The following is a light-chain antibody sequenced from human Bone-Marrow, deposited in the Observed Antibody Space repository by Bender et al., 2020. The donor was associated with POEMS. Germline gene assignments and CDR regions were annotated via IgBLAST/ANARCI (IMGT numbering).Light chain of an antibody. V-gene: IGLV1-36*01. J-gene: IGLJ1*01. CDR2: YDD. CDR1: SPNIANHG. CDR3: LSYTTSRTYV. Sequence: QSVVTQPPSLSDAPRQRVTISCSGSSPNIANHGVNCYQQLPGEAPKLLIYYDDLLTPGVSDRFYASKSGTSASLTISDLQADDEADYYCLSYTTSRTYVFGTGTAVTFL.